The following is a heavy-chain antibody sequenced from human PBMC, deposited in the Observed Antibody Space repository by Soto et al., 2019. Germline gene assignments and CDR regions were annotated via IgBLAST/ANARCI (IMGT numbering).Heavy chain of an antibody. J-gene: IGHJ5*02. CDR2: INDDGSDK. V-gene: IGHV3-74*01. Sequence: EVQLVESGGGLVQPGGSPRLSCAASGFAFTYYWMHWVRQDPGKGLEWVARINDDGSDKTYADSVKGRFTISRDNAKNMLYLQMSSLRAEDTAVYYCARDFWGQNFFYPWGQGTLVTVSS. CDR3: ARDFWGQNFFYP. D-gene: IGHD3-16*01. CDR1: GFAFTYYW.